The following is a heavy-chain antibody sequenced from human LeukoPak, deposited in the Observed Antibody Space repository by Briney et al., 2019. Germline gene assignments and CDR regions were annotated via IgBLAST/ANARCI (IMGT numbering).Heavy chain of an antibody. CDR1: GYTFTSYY. CDR3: ARDSEFSGDAFDI. Sequence: ASVKVSCKASGYTFTSYYMHWVRQAPGQGLEWMGIINPSGGSTSYAQKFQGRVTMTRDTSTSTVYMELSRLRSDDTAVYYCARDSEFSGDAFDIWGQGTMVTVSS. CDR2: INPSGGST. J-gene: IGHJ3*02. D-gene: IGHD2/OR15-2a*01. V-gene: IGHV1-46*01.